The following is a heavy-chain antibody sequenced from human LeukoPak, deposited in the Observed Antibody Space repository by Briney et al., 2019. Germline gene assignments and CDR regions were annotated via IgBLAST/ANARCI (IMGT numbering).Heavy chain of an antibody. J-gene: IGHJ4*02. CDR2: INAANGNT. CDR3: ARYYGNYFDY. V-gene: IGHV1-3*01. D-gene: IGHD4-17*01. CDR1: GYTFTNYA. Sequence: ASVKVSCKASGYTFTNYAIHWVRQAPGQRPEWMGWINAANGNTKYSQKFQGRVTVTRDTSASTAFMELSSLRSEDTAVYYCARYYGNYFDYWGQGTLVTVSS.